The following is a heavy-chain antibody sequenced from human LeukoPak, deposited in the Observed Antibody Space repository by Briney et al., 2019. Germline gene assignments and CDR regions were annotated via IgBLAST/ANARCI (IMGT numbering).Heavy chain of an antibody. V-gene: IGHV3-33*01. CDR2: IWYDGSNQ. D-gene: IGHD6-19*01. Sequence: PGGPLTLPCAASGFTFHSYGMHGFRQSPGKAWDGVALIWYDGSNQYYADFVKGRFTISRDNSKNTLYLQMNSMRAEDTAVYYCARDMEVAGTSIDYWGQGTLVTVSS. J-gene: IGHJ4*02. CDR3: ARDMEVAGTSIDY. CDR1: GFTFHSYG.